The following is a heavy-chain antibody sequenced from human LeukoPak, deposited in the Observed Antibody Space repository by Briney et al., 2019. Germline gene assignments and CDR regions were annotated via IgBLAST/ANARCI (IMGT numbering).Heavy chain of an antibody. D-gene: IGHD6-6*01. CDR2: IRYDGSNK. V-gene: IGHV3-30*02. Sequence: GGSLRLSCAASGFTFSSYGMHWVRQAPGKGLEWVAFIRYDGSNKYYADSVKGRFTISRDNSKNTLYLQMNSPRAEDTAVYYCAKDTSPLSSSSDYWGQGTLATVSS. CDR3: AKDTSPLSSSSDY. CDR1: GFTFSSYG. J-gene: IGHJ4*02.